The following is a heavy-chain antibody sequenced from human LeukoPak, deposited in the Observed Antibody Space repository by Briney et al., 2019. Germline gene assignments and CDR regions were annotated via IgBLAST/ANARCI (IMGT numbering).Heavy chain of an antibody. Sequence: GGSLRLSCAASGFTFSSYAMSWVRQAPGKGLEWVSYISTSGTTIYYADSVKGRFTISRDNAKNSLYLQMNSLRAEDTAVYYCAREVGAYFDYWGQGTLVTVSS. V-gene: IGHV3-48*03. CDR1: GFTFSSYA. J-gene: IGHJ4*02. CDR2: ISTSGTTI. CDR3: AREVGAYFDY. D-gene: IGHD1-26*01.